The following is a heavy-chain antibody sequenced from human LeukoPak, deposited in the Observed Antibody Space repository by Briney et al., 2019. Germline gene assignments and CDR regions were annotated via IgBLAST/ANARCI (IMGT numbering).Heavy chain of an antibody. Sequence: KVSCKASGYTFTSYDISWVRQAPGQGLEWMGRIIPILGIANYAQKFQGRVTITADKSTSTAYMELSSLRSEGTAVYYCARGRYSSSSGPRYGMDVWGQGTTVTVSS. V-gene: IGHV1-69*04. J-gene: IGHJ6*02. D-gene: IGHD6-6*01. CDR1: GYTFTSYD. CDR3: ARGRYSSSSGPRYGMDV. CDR2: IIPILGIA.